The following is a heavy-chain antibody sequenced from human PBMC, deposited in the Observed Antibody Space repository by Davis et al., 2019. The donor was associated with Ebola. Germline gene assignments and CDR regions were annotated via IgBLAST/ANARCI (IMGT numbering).Heavy chain of an antibody. CDR3: ARVPSAVTTITKRALGLFDQ. CDR2: IYYNGNT. Sequence: PSETLSLTCTVSRGSVSTASYYWSWIRQPPGKGLEWIAYIYYNGNTNYNPSLKSRVTISLDTSKNQFSLKLSSVTAADTGVYYCARVPSAVTTITKRALGLFDQWGQGTLVAVSS. CDR1: RGSVSTASYY. V-gene: IGHV4-61*01. J-gene: IGHJ4*02. D-gene: IGHD4-11*01.